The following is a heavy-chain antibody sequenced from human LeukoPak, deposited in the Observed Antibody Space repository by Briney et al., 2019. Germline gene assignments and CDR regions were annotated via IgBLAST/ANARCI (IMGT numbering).Heavy chain of an antibody. CDR3: AREYYDSSGHNS. D-gene: IGHD3-22*01. CDR1: GFTFSSYS. Sequence: GGSLRLSCAASGFTFSSYSMNGVRQAPGKGLEWVSYISSSSSTIYYADSVKGRFTISRDNAKNSLYLQMNSLRAEDTAVYYCAREYYDSSGHNSWGQGTLVTVSS. J-gene: IGHJ4*02. V-gene: IGHV3-48*01. CDR2: ISSSSSTI.